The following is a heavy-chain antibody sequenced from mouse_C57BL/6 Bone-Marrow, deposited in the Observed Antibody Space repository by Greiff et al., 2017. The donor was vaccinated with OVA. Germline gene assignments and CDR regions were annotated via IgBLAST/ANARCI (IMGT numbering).Heavy chain of an antibody. V-gene: IGHV10-1*01. CDR3: VRQHSNYGYAMDY. Sequence: GGGLVQPKGSLTLSCAASGFSFNTYAMNWVRQAPGKGLEWVARIRSKSNNYATYYADSVKDRFTISRDDSESMLYLQMNNLKTEDTAMYYCVRQHSNYGYAMDYWGQGTSVTVSS. J-gene: IGHJ4*01. CDR1: GFSFNTYA. CDR2: IRSKSNNYAT. D-gene: IGHD2-5*01.